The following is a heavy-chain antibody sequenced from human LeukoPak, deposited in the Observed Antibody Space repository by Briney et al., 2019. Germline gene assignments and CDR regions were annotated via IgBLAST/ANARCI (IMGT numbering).Heavy chain of an antibody. Sequence: ASVKVFCKASGYTFTSYGISWVRQAPGQGLEWMGWISAYNGNTNYAQKLQGRVTMTTDTSTSTAYMELRSLRSDDTAVYYCARDLFPYYDYVWGSYQPFDYWGQGTLVTVSS. D-gene: IGHD3-16*02. CDR1: GYTFTSYG. CDR2: ISAYNGNT. CDR3: ARDLFPYYDYVWGSYQPFDY. V-gene: IGHV1-18*01. J-gene: IGHJ4*02.